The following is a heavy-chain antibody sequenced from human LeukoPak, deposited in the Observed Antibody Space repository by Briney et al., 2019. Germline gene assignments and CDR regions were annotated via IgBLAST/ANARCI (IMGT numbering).Heavy chain of an antibody. D-gene: IGHD3-3*01. J-gene: IGHJ5*02. CDR2: IKQDGSEK. CDR1: GFTFSSYG. Sequence: GRSLRLSCAASGFTFSSYGMHWVRQAPGKGLEWVANIKQDGSEKYYVDSVKGRFTISRDNAKNSLYLQMNSLRAEDTAVYYCARGYYDFWSGCSWFDPWGQGTLVTVSS. V-gene: IGHV3-7*01. CDR3: ARGYYDFWSGCSWFDP.